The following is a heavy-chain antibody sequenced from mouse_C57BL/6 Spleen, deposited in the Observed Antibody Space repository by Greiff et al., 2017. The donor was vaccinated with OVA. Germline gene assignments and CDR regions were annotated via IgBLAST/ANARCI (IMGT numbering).Heavy chain of an antibody. D-gene: IGHD2-4*01. CDR3: ARNYDYDGAWFAY. CDR2: IYPRDGST. CDR1: GYTFTSYD. Sequence: QVQLQQSGPELVKPGASVKLSCKASGYTFTSYDINWVKQRPGQGLEWIGWIYPRDGSTKYNEKFKGKATLTVDTSSSTAYMELHSLTSEASAVYFCARNYDYDGAWFAYWGQGTLVTVSA. J-gene: IGHJ3*01. V-gene: IGHV1-85*01.